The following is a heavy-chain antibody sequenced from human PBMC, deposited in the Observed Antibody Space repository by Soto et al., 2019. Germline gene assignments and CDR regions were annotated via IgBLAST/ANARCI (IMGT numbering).Heavy chain of an antibody. CDR2: IGTAGDT. CDR1: GFTFSSYD. V-gene: IGHV3-13*04. Sequence: EVQLVESGGGLVQPGGSLRLSCSASGFTFSSYDMHWVRQGPGKGLEWVSAIGTAGDTNYAGSVKGRFTISRENATNSLYLQLNSLRAGDTAICCLARAIGPTLFDYSGQGTLVTVA. CDR3: ARAIGPTLFDY. J-gene: IGHJ4*02. D-gene: IGHD3-22*01.